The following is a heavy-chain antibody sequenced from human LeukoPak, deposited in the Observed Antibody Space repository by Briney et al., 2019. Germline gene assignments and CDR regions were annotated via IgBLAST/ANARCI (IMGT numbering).Heavy chain of an antibody. D-gene: IGHD2-8*02. Sequence: SETLSLTCTVSGASITSYFWSWIRRPPGKGLEWIGYIHDSGNTYYTPSLKSRVTISLDRSKDQFSLRLTSVTAADTAVYYCARDRTLYCTDPTYQPGAGNYYYYGMDVWGQGTTVTVSS. V-gene: IGHV4-59*01. CDR2: IHDSGNT. J-gene: IGHJ6*02. CDR1: GASITSYF. CDR3: ARDRTLYCTDPTYQPGAGNYYYYGMDV.